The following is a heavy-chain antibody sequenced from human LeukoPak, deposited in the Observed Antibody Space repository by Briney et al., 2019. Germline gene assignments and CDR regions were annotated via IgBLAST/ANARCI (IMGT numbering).Heavy chain of an antibody. D-gene: IGHD3-22*01. CDR3: ARRYDSTLYYYYYMDV. CDR2: IYYSGST. J-gene: IGHJ6*03. V-gene: IGHV4-59*08. CDR1: GGSISSYY. Sequence: PSETLSLTCTVSGGSISSYYGSWIRQPPGKGLEWIGYIYYSGSTDYNPSLRSRVTISVDTSKNQFSLKLSSVTAADTAVYYCARRYDSTLYYYYYMDVWGKGTTVTVSS.